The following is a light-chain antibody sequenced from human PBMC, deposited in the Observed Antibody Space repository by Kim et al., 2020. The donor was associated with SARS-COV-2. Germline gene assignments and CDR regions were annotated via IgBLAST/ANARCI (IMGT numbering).Light chain of an antibody. CDR2: AAS. J-gene: IGKJ4*01. CDR1: QDISRW. Sequence: DIQMTQSPSSLSASVGDRVTITCRASQDISRWLAWYQQKPEKVPKSLIYAASSLQSGVPSRFSGSGSGTDFTLTISSLQPEDFATYYCQQYDSYPPTFGGGTKVDIK. V-gene: IGKV1D-16*01. CDR3: QQYDSYPPT.